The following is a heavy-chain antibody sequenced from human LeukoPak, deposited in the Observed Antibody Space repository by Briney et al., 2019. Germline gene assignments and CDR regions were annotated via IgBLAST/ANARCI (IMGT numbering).Heavy chain of an antibody. J-gene: IGHJ4*02. D-gene: IGHD3-9*01. V-gene: IGHV4-34*01. Sequence: SETLSLTCAVYGGSFSGYYWSWIRQPPGKGLEWIGEINHSGSTNYNPSLKSRVTISVDTSKNQFSLKLSSVTAADTAVYYCARRSVRYFDWLQYFDYWGQGTLVTVSS. CDR2: INHSGST. CDR1: GGSFSGYY. CDR3: ARRSVRYFDWLQYFDY.